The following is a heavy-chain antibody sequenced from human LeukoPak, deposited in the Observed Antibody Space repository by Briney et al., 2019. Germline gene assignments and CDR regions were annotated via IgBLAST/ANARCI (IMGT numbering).Heavy chain of an antibody. J-gene: IGHJ5*02. CDR2: FYTSGST. CDR3: ARSTQNIIVLSA. V-gene: IGHV4-61*02. CDR1: GGSINSGSYY. Sequence: SETLSLTCTVSGGSINSGSYYWSWIRQPAGRGLEWIGRFYTSGSTYYNPSLRSRATISVDTSKNQFSLNLTSVAAADTAVYYCARSTQNIIVLSAWGLGTLVTVSS. D-gene: IGHD1-26*01.